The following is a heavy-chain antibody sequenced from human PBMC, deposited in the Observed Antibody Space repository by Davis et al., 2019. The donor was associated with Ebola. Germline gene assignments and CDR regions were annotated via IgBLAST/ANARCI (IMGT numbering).Heavy chain of an antibody. Sequence: ASVKVSCKASGYTFTSYDINWVRQATGQGLEWMGWMNPNSGNTGYAQKFQGRVTMTRNTSISTAYMELSSLRSEDTAVYYCARVGYCSGGSCYFYDYWGQGTLVTVSS. V-gene: IGHV1-8*01. D-gene: IGHD2-15*01. J-gene: IGHJ4*02. CDR2: MNPNSGNT. CDR1: GYTFTSYD. CDR3: ARVGYCSGGSCYFYDY.